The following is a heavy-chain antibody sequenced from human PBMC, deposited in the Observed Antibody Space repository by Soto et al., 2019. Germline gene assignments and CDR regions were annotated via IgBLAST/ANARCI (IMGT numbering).Heavy chain of an antibody. J-gene: IGHJ5*02. D-gene: IGHD6-13*01. CDR3: AREALSRYSSSWYNWFDP. CDR2: ISADNGNT. V-gene: IGHV1-18*01. Sequence: ASVKVSCKASGYTFSSYGISWVRQAPGQGLEWMGWISADNGNTNYAQKLQGRVAMTTDTSTSTAYMELRSLRSDDTAVYYCAREALSRYSSSWYNWFDPWGQGTLVTVSS. CDR1: GYTFSSYG.